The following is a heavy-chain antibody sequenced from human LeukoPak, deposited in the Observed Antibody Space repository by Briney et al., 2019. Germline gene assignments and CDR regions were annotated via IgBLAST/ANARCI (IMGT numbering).Heavy chain of an antibody. CDR2: IYNGGST. Sequence: SETLSLTCTVSGGSVSSYYWSWIRQHPGKGREGMGYIYNGGSTYSNQSLKSRVTISVESTKNQFSLKLSSVTAADTAVYYCARSSFRWVGYNNWFDPWGQGTLVTVSS. V-gene: IGHV4-59*06. J-gene: IGHJ5*02. D-gene: IGHD5-24*01. CDR3: ARSSFRWVGYNNWFDP. CDR1: GGSVSSYY.